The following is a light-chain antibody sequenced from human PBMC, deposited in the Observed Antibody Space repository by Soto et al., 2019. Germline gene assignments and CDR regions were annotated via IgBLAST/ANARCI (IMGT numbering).Light chain of an antibody. J-gene: IGLJ3*02. CDR2: EVS. V-gene: IGLV2-8*01. CDR3: SSFTGSNTLV. CDR1: SSDDGGHHY. Sequence: QSALTQPPSASGSPGQSVTISCTGISSDDGGHHYVSWYQQHPGRAPKLMIYEVSERPSGVPDRFSGSKSGNTASLTVSGLQADDEADYYCSSFTGSNTLVFGGGTKLTVL.